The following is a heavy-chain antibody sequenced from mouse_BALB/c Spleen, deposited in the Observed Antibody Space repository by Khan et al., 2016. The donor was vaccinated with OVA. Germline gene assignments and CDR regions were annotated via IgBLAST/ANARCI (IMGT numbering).Heavy chain of an antibody. CDR1: GYTFTSYT. V-gene: IGHV1-4*01. CDR3: VRVGAYHRSDGWFAY. CDR2: INPSNDYT. Sequence: QVQLQQSGAELARPGASVKMSCKASGYTFTSYTMHWVKQRPGQGLEWIGYINPSNDYTNYNQNFKDKATLIVDKSSSTASMQLSSLTSEDSSVYYGVRVGAYHRSDGWFAYWGQGTLVTVSA. D-gene: IGHD2-14*01. J-gene: IGHJ3*01.